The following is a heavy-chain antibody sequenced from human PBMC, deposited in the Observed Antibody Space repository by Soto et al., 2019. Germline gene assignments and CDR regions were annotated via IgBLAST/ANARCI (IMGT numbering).Heavy chain of an antibody. J-gene: IGHJ6*02. V-gene: IGHV4-34*01. Sequence: SETLSLTCAVYGGSFSGYYWSWIRQPPGKGLEWIGEINHSGSTNYNPSLKSRVTISVDTSRNQFSLKLSSVTAADTAVYYCARGKGGWYFYYYYGMDVWGQGTTVTVSS. CDR1: GGSFSGYY. CDR2: INHSGST. CDR3: ARGKGGWYFYYYYGMDV. D-gene: IGHD6-19*01.